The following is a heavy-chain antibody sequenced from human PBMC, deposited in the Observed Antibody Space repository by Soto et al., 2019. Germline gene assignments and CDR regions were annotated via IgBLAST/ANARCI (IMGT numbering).Heavy chain of an antibody. CDR1: GFSLTTSGVG. CDR2: IYWDDDK. J-gene: IGHJ5*02. Sequence: QITLKESGPTLVKPTQTLTLTCTFSGFSLTTSGVGVGWIRQPPGKALEWLALIYWDDDKRYSPSLKSRLTITKDTSKTQVVVTMSIMDPADTATYFSAYRTATVTGWFDPWGQGTLVTVSS. V-gene: IGHV2-5*02. CDR3: AYRTATVTGWFDP. D-gene: IGHD4-17*01.